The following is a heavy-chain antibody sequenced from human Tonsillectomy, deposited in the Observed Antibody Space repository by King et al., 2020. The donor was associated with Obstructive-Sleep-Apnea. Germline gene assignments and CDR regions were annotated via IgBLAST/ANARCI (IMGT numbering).Heavy chain of an antibody. CDR2: ILPVRYIT. J-gene: IGHJ2*01. V-gene: IGHV1-69*01. D-gene: IGHD6-19*01. CDR1: GVTFISCA. CDR3: TIDQAAVSDQRMRDWYFGL. Sequence: GQLVQSGVEVKKPGSSVKVSCKASGVTFISCAISWVRQAPGQGLEWVGGILPVRYITNYAQNFKGRVTITADESTSTASMELSSLKSADTADYYFTIDQAAVSDQRMRDWYFGLWGRGILVTVSS.